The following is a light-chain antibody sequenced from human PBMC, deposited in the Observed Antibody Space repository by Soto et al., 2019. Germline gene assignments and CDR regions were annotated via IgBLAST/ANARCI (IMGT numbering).Light chain of an antibody. CDR1: QYVSSN. CDR2: GAS. Sequence: EIVLTQSPATLSVSPGERATLSCRASQYVSSNLAWYQQKPGQAPWLLIYGASTRATGIPARFSGSGSGTEFTLTISSLQSEDFAVYYCQQYNNWPPLTFGGGTKVEIK. CDR3: QQYNNWPPLT. J-gene: IGKJ4*01. V-gene: IGKV3-15*01.